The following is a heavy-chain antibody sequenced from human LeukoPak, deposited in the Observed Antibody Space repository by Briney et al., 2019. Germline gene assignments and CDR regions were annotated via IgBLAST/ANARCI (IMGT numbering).Heavy chain of an antibody. D-gene: IGHD3-22*01. CDR3: ASSHDSSGND. Sequence: PGGSLRLSCVASGFSFSSYWMAWVRQAPGKGLEWVANIKYDGCHKYYVDSVKGRFTISRDNAKNSVYLQMNSLRVDDTAVYFCASSHDSSGNDWGQGTMVTVSS. J-gene: IGHJ4*02. CDR2: IKYDGCHK. V-gene: IGHV3-7*01. CDR1: GFSFSSYW.